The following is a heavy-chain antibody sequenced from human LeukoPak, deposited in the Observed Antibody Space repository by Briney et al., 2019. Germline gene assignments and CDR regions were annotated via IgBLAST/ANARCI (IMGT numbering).Heavy chain of an antibody. V-gene: IGHV1-18*01. D-gene: IGHD3-10*01. Sequence: ASVKVSCKASGYTFTSYGISWARQAPGQGLEWMGWISAYNGNTNYAQKLQGRVTMTTDTSTSTAYMELRSLRSDDTAVYYCARYYHYGSGSYYNDDAFDIWGQGTMVTVSS. CDR3: ARYYHYGSGSYYNDDAFDI. CDR2: ISAYNGNT. J-gene: IGHJ3*02. CDR1: GYTFTSYG.